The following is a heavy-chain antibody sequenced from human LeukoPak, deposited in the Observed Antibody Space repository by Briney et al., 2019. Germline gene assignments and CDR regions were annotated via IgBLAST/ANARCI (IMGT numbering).Heavy chain of an antibody. CDR1: GLPFSSYA. CDR2: ISGGGTDT. Sequence: PGGSLRLPCGGSGLPFSSYAMIGVRQAPGRALEWVSAISGGGTDTFYANSGKVRFTISRDNPKISLYLQINSLRAEDTAVYYCAKGGGSSCYSPSDYWGQGTLVTVSS. D-gene: IGHD2-15*01. CDR3: AKGGGSSCYSPSDY. V-gene: IGHV3-23*01. J-gene: IGHJ4*02.